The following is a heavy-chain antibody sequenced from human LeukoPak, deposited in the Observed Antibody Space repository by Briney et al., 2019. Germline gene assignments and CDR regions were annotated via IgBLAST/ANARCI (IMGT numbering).Heavy chain of an antibody. J-gene: IGHJ6*02. V-gene: IGHV4-34*01. CDR1: GGSFSGYY. CDR2: INHSGST. CDR3: ARGLRNSSSWSPYYYYYYGMDV. D-gene: IGHD6-13*01. Sequence: SETLSLTCAVYGGSFSGYYWSWIRQPPGKGLEWIGEINHSGSTNYNPSLKSRVTISVDTSKNQFSLKLNSVTAADTAVYYCARGLRNSSSWSPYYYYYYGMDVWGQGTTVTVSS.